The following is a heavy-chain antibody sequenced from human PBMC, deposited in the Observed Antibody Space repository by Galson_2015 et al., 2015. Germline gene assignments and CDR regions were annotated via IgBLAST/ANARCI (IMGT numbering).Heavy chain of an antibody. J-gene: IGHJ4*02. CDR3: ATANADFSFSGGSCYLDS. V-gene: IGHV1-69*13. CDR1: GGTFSIFA. D-gene: IGHD2-15*01. CDR2: LLPIYGTP. Sequence: SVKVSCKASGGTFSIFAISWVRQAPGQRLEWMGGLLPIYGTPNYAQKFQGRVTITADESTSKAYMELSSLTSEDTAVFYCATANADFSFSGGSCYLDSWGQGTLVTVSS.